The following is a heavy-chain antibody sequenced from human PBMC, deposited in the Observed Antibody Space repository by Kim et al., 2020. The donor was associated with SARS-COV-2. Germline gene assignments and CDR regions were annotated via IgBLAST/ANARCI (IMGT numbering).Heavy chain of an antibody. CDR1: GYTFTSYD. D-gene: IGHD3-3*01. Sequence: ASVKVSCKASGYTFTSYDINWVRQATGQGLEWMGWMNPNSGNTGYAQKFQGRVTMTRNTSISTAYMELSSLRSEDTAVYYCARLGRITIFGVVINRGRHFDYWGQGTLVTVSS. J-gene: IGHJ4*02. V-gene: IGHV1-8*01. CDR3: ARLGRITIFGVVINRGRHFDY. CDR2: MNPNSGNT.